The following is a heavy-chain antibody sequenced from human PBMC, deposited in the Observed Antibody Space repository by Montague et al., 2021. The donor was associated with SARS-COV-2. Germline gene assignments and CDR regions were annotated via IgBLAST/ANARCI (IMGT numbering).Heavy chain of an antibody. V-gene: IGHV3-21*01. CDR2: ISSSSSYI. CDR3: ARETNWSYGSSFDY. Sequence: SLRLSCAASGFTFSSYSMNWVRQAPGKGLEWVSSISSSSSYIYYADSVKGRFTISRDNAKNSLYLQMNSPRAEDTAVYYCARETNWSYGSSFDYWGQGTLVTVSS. J-gene: IGHJ4*02. CDR1: GFTFSSYS. D-gene: IGHD1-26*01.